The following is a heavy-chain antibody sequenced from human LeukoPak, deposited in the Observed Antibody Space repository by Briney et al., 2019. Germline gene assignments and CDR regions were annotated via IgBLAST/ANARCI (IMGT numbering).Heavy chain of an antibody. CDR3: ATESYYYYYMDV. Sequence: GASVKVSCKVSGYTFTDYYMHWVQQAPGKGLEWMGLVDPEDGETIYAEKFQGRVTITADASTDTAYMELSSLRSEDTAVYYCATESYYYYYMDVWGKGTTVTVSS. CDR1: GYTFTDYY. CDR2: VDPEDGET. J-gene: IGHJ6*03. V-gene: IGHV1-69-2*01.